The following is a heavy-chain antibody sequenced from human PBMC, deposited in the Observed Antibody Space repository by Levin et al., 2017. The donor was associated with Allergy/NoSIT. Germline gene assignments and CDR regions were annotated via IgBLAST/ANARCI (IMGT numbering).Heavy chain of an antibody. CDR1: GGSISSGDYY. CDR3: ARRQGIACDY. J-gene: IGHJ4*02. Sequence: PSETLSLTCTVSGGSISSGDYYWSWIRQPPGKGLEWIGSMYYTGSTYFNPSLRSRVSISVDTSKNQFSLKLTSVTAADTAVYYCARRQGIACDYWGQGTLVTVSS. V-gene: IGHV4-30-4*01. CDR2: MYYTGST.